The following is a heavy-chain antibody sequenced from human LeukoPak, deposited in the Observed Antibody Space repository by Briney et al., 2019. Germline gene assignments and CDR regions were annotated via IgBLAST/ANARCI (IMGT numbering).Heavy chain of an antibody. V-gene: IGHV3-21*01. D-gene: IGHD6-19*01. CDR1: GFTFSRSD. Sequence: PGGSLRLSCAASGFTFSRSDMNWVRQAPGKGLEWVSSISSSSSYIYYTDSLKGRFTISRDNAKNSVYLQMNSLRGEDTAVYYCATIEAVRFHYWGQGTLVTVSS. J-gene: IGHJ4*02. CDR2: ISSSSSYI. CDR3: ATIEAVRFHY.